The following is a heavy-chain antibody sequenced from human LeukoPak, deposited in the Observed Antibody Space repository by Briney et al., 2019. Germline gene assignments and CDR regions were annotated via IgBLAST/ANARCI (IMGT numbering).Heavy chain of an antibody. CDR3: ARPRQWLVRAPDAFDI. D-gene: IGHD6-19*01. J-gene: IGHJ3*02. CDR2: INHSGST. CDR1: GGSFSGYY. V-gene: IGHV4-34*01. Sequence: SETLSLTCAVYGGSFSGYYWSWIRQPPGKGLEWIGEINHSGSTNYNPSLKSPATISVDTSKNQFSPKLSSVTAADTAVYYCARPRQWLVRAPDAFDIWGQGTMVTVSS.